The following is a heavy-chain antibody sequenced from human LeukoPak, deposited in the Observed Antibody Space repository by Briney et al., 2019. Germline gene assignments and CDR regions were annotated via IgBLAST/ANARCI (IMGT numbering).Heavy chain of an antibody. J-gene: IGHJ4*02. D-gene: IGHD6-13*01. CDR2: IYYSGST. V-gene: IGHV4-59*08. Sequence: PSETLSLTCTVSGGSISSYYWSWIRQPPGKGLEWIGYIYYSGSTNYNPSLKSRVTISVDTSKNQFSLKLSSVTAADTAVYYCARDDIAAAESDYWGQGTLVTVSS. CDR3: ARDDIAAAESDY. CDR1: GGSISSYY.